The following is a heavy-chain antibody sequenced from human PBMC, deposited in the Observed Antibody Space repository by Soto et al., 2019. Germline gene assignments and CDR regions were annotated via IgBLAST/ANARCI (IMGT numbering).Heavy chain of an antibody. V-gene: IGHV1-69*06. J-gene: IGHJ6*02. CDR2: IIPIFGTA. D-gene: IGHD2-15*01. CDR1: GGTFSSYA. Sequence: EASVKVSCKASGGTFSSYAISWVRQAPGQGLEWMGGIIPIFGTANYAQKFQGRVTITADKSTSTAYMELSSLRSEDTAVYYCARYCSGGSCSATDYYYGMDVWGQGTTVTVSS. CDR3: ARYCSGGSCSATDYYYGMDV.